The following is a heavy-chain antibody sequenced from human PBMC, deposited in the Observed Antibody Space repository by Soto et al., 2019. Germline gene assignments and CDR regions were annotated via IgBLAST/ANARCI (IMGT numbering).Heavy chain of an antibody. CDR1: GYTFTSYG. CDR2: ISAYNGNT. CDR3: ARDPPFGIAAVGTGLYYYYYGIDV. Sequence: ASVKVSCKASGYTFTSYGISWVRQAPGQGLEWMGWISAYNGNTNYAQKLQGRVTMTTDTSTSTAYMELRSLRSDDTAVYYCARDPPFGIAAVGTGLYYYYYGIDVRAQRTTVTGSS. D-gene: IGHD6-13*01. J-gene: IGHJ6*02. V-gene: IGHV1-18*01.